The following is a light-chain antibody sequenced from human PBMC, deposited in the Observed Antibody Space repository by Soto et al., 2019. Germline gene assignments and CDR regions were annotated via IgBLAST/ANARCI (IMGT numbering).Light chain of an antibody. CDR2: GAS. CDR3: QQYENWRQLT. V-gene: IGKV3-15*01. CDR1: QSVSSSY. Sequence: EIVLTQSPATLSLSPGASATLSCRAIQSVSSSYLAWYQQKPGQAPRLLIYGASSRAPGIPTRFSGSGSGTEFTLTISSLQSEDFAVYYCQQYENWRQLTFGGGTKVDIK. J-gene: IGKJ4*01.